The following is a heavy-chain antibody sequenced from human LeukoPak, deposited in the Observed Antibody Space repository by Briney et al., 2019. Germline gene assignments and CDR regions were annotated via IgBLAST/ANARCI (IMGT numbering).Heavy chain of an antibody. D-gene: IGHD2-21*01. CDR2: IYYSGST. J-gene: IGHJ6*02. Sequence: SETLSLTCTVSGGSISSYYWSWIRQPPGKGLEWIGYIYYSGSTNYNPSLKSRVTISADMSKNLFSLKLRSVTAADTAVYYCASHCGTTDCYSYYAMDVWGQGTTVIV. CDR3: ASHCGTTDCYSYYAMDV. V-gene: IGHV4-59*08. CDR1: GGSISSYY.